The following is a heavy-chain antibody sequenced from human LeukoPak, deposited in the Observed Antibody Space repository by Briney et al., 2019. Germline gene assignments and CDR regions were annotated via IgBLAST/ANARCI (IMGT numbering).Heavy chain of an antibody. J-gene: IGHJ4*02. CDR2: INPKSGGT. CDR1: GYTFTGYY. Sequence: GESLKISCKGSGYTFTGYYIHWVRQVPGQGLEWMGGINPKSGGTNYAQNFQGRVTMTRDTSITTHYMELSRLTSDDTAVYYCARAVGWHSGSYYMNYWGQGTLVTVSS. D-gene: IGHD3-10*01. V-gene: IGHV1-2*02. CDR3: ARAVGWHSGSYYMNY.